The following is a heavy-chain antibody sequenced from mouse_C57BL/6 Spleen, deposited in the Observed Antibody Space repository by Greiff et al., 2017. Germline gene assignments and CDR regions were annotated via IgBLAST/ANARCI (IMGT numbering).Heavy chain of an antibody. Sequence: VQLQQSGAELVRPGASVKLSCTASGFNIKDDYMHWVKQRPEQGLEWIGWIDPENGDTEYASKFKGKATITADTSSNTAYLQRSSLTSEDTAVYYCTTGGSSLYYYAMDYWGQGTSVTVSS. D-gene: IGHD1-1*01. CDR2: IDPENGDT. CDR3: TTGGSSLYYYAMDY. J-gene: IGHJ4*01. V-gene: IGHV14-4*01. CDR1: GFNIKDDY.